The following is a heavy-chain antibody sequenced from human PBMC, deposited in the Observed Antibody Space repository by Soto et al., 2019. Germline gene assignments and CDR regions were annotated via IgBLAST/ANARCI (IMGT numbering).Heavy chain of an antibody. J-gene: IGHJ6*03. Sequence: EVQLVESGGGLVQPGRSLRLSCAASGFTFDDYAMHWVRQAPGKGLEWVSGLSWNSGSIGYADSVKGRFTISRDNAKNSLYLQMNSLRAEDTALYYCAKDSPPVYDFWSRYRPRGMDVWGKGTTVTVSS. V-gene: IGHV3-9*01. D-gene: IGHD3-3*01. CDR3: AKDSPPVYDFWSRYRPRGMDV. CDR2: LSWNSGSI. CDR1: GFTFDDYA.